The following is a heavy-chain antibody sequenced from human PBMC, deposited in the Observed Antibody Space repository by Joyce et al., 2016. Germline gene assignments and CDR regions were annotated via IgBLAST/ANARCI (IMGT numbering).Heavy chain of an antibody. D-gene: IGHD4-17*01. CDR3: AKADYGDKIDAFDI. V-gene: IGHV3-48*01. CDR2: SSSSSSTI. Sequence: EVQLVESGGGLVQPGGSLRLSCAASGFTFSSCSMNWVRQGPGKGLEWVSYSSSSSSTIYYADSVKGRFTISRDNAKNSLYLQMNSLRAEDTAVYYCAKADYGDKIDAFDIWGQGTMVTVSS. J-gene: IGHJ3*02. CDR1: GFTFSSCS.